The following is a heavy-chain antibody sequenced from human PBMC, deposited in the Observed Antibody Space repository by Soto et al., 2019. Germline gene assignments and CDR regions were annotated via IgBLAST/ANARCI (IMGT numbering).Heavy chain of an antibody. CDR3: AKAYFDILTGYFGDY. D-gene: IGHD3-9*01. Sequence: VQLLESGGGLVQPGGSLRLSCAASGFTFSNYAMSWVRQAPGKGLEWVSGMSNSGSRTYYADSVKGRFIISRYNSKNTLYLPMNSLRPEHTAVYYCAKAYFDILTGYFGDYWGQGTLVSVSS. CDR1: GFTFSNYA. CDR2: MSNSGSRT. J-gene: IGHJ4*02. V-gene: IGHV3-23*01.